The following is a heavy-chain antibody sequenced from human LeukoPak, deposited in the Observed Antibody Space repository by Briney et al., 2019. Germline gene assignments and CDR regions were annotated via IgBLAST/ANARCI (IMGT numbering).Heavy chain of an antibody. J-gene: IGHJ4*02. CDR1: GFTFSTYS. V-gene: IGHV3-30*03. CDR2: ISNDGRNK. Sequence: PGGSLRLSCAASGFTFSTYSMNWVRQAPGKGLEWVAVISNDGRNKIYADSVKGRFTISRDNSKNTLFLQMNSLRTEDTAVYYCARDPMADFDYWGQGTLVTVSS. CDR3: ARDPMADFDY. D-gene: IGHD2-8*01.